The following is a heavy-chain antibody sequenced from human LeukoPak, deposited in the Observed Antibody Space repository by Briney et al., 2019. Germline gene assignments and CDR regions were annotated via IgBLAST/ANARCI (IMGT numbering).Heavy chain of an antibody. J-gene: IGHJ6*03. CDR2: IYTSGTT. V-gene: IGHV4-4*07. CDR1: GGSISSYY. D-gene: IGHD6-6*01. CDR3: ARWSGSVTARNYYYYMDV. Sequence: SETLSLTCTVSGGSISSYYWNWIRQPAGKGLEWIGRIYTSGTTDYNPSLRTRVTISVDASRNQFSLNLSSVTAADTAVYYCARWSGSVTARNYYYYMDVWGEGTTVTVSS.